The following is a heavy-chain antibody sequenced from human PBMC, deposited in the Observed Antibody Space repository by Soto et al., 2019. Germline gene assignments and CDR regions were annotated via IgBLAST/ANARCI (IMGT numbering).Heavy chain of an antibody. CDR2: ISAYNGNT. D-gene: IGHD3-10*01. J-gene: IGHJ5*02. V-gene: IGHV1-18*01. CDR3: ARSGWFGELLRHNWFDP. CDR1: GYTFTSYG. Sequence: EASVKVSCKASGYTFTSYGISWVRQAPGQGLEWMGWISAYNGNTNYAQKLQGRVTMTTDTSTSTAYMELRGLRSDDTAVYYCARSGWFGELLRHNWFDPWGQGTLVTVSS.